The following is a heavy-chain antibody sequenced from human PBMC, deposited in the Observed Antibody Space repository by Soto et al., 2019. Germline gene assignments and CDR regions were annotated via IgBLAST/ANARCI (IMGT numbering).Heavy chain of an antibody. Sequence: QAGGSLRLSCVASGFTFTTYWMSWVRQAPGKGLEWVANIRQDGRAQYYVDSVKGRFTISRDNAKNSVYLQMDRLSVEDTALYYCVRGGHGSGSYLGSSWGQGILVTVSS. V-gene: IGHV3-7*03. CDR3: VRGGHGSGSYLGSS. CDR2: IRQDGRAQ. J-gene: IGHJ5*02. D-gene: IGHD3-10*01. CDR1: GFTFTTYW.